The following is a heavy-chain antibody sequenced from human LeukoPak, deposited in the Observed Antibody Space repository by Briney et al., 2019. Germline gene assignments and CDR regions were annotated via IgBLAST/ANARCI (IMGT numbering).Heavy chain of an antibody. CDR3: ASLHYDFWSGFYYYYSMDV. CDR2: IKQDGSEK. J-gene: IGHJ6*03. D-gene: IGHD3-3*01. CDR1: GFTFSSYW. Sequence: PGGCLRLSCAASGFTFSSYWMSWVHQAPGKGLEWVANIKQDGSEKYYVDSVKGRFTISRDNAKNSLYLQMNSLRAEDTAVYYCASLHYDFWSGFYYYYSMDVWGKGTTVTVSS. V-gene: IGHV3-7*01.